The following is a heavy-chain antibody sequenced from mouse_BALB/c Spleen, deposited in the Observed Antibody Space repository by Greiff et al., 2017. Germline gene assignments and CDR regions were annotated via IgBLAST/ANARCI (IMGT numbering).Heavy chain of an antibody. J-gene: IGHJ1*01. CDR2: IYYSGTI. V-gene: IGHV3-5*02. D-gene: IGHD2-10*02. CDR1: GISITTGNYR. Sequence: VQLKESGPGLVKPSQTVSLTCTVTGISITTGNYRWSWIRQFPGNKLEWIGYIYYSGTITYNPSLTSRTTITRDTSKNQFFLEMNSLTAEDTATYYCAREGRYGNYWYFDVWGAGTTVTVSS. CDR3: AREGRYGNYWYFDV.